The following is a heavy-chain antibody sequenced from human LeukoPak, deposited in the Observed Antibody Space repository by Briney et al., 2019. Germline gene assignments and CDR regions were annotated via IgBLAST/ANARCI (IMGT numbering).Heavy chain of an antibody. Sequence: SETLSLTCTVSGVSIRSGSYYWGWIRQPPGKGLEWIGSIYHSGSTYYNPSLKSRVTISVDTSKNQFSLKLSSVTAADTAVYYCAGGGGFWSGYPDYWGQGTLVTVSS. CDR1: GVSIRSGSYY. D-gene: IGHD3-3*01. CDR3: AGGGGFWSGYPDY. J-gene: IGHJ4*02. V-gene: IGHV4-39*07. CDR2: IYHSGST.